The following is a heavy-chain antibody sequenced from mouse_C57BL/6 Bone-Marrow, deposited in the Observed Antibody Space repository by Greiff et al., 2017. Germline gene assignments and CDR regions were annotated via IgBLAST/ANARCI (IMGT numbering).Heavy chain of an antibody. CDR2: ISYSGNT. CDR1: GSSITSDY. D-gene: IGHD2-1*01. V-gene: IGHV3-8*01. J-gene: IGHJ4*01. Sequence: EVKLMESGPGLAKPSQTLSLTCSVTGSSITSDYWNWIRKFPGNKLEYMGYISYSGNTYYNPSLKSRISITRDTSKNQYYLHLNSVTTEDTATYYCARSGSNGKGAMDYWGQGTSVTVSS. CDR3: ARSGSNGKGAMDY.